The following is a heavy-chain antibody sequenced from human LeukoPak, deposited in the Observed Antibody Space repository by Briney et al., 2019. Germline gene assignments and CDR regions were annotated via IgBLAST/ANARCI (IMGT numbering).Heavy chain of an antibody. Sequence: GGSLRLSCAASGFTFTGYAMSWVRQAPGKGLEWVANINQDGGEKYHVDSVRGRFTISRDNAKNSLYLQMNSLRAEDTAVYYCARDRDRGWFDPWGQGTLVTVSS. CDR2: INQDGGEK. J-gene: IGHJ5*02. V-gene: IGHV3-7*04. CDR3: ARDRDRGWFDP. CDR1: GFTFTGYA.